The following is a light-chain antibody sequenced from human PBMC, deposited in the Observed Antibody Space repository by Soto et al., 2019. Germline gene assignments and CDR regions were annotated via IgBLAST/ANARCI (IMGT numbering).Light chain of an antibody. V-gene: IGKV1-5*01. CDR3: QQYNSFPT. J-gene: IGKJ5*01. CDR2: AAS. Sequence: DIPMTQSPSTLSASVGDRVTITCRASQSISSWLAWYQQKPGKAPKLLIYAASSLESGVPSRFSGSGSGTEFTLTINSLQPDDFATYYCQQYNSFPTFGQGTRLEIK. CDR1: QSISSW.